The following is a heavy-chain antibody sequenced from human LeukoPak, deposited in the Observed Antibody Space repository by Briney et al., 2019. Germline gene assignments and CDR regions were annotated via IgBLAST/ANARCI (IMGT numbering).Heavy chain of an antibody. CDR2: ISWNSGSI. CDR1: GFTFDDYA. J-gene: IGHJ4*02. Sequence: GRSLRLSCAASGFTFDDYAMQWVRQAPGKGLEWVSGISWNSGSIGYADSVKGRFTISRDNAKNSLYLQMNSLRAEDTALYYCAKGLDSSSWYPFDYWGQGTLVTVSS. D-gene: IGHD6-13*01. CDR3: AKGLDSSSWYPFDY. V-gene: IGHV3-9*01.